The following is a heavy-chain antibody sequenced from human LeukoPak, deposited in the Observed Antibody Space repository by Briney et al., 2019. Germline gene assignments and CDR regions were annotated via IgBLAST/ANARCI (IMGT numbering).Heavy chain of an antibody. V-gene: IGHV3-7*01. Sequence: GGSLRLSCAASGFTFSSYWMSWVRQAPGKGLEWVANIKQDGSEKYCVDSVKGRFTISRDNAKNSLYLQMNSLRAEDTAVYYCARDVATSSPWFDPWGQGTLVTVSS. J-gene: IGHJ5*02. CDR2: IKQDGSEK. D-gene: IGHD6-6*01. CDR1: GFTFSSYW. CDR3: ARDVATSSPWFDP.